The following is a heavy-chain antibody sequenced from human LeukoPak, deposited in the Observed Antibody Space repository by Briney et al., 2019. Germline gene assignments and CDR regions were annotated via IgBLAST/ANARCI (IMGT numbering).Heavy chain of an antibody. CDR3: ARKKTRGLDY. V-gene: IGHV3-48*03. CDR2: ISDSGSAI. CDR1: GFTFSTSE. J-gene: IGHJ4*02. Sequence: GGSLRLSCAVSGFTFSTSEMNWVRQAPGKGLEWIAYISDSGSAIYYADSVKGRLTISRDNAKNSLYLQMNSPRAEDTAIYYCARKKTRGLDYWGQGTLVTVSS. D-gene: IGHD3-10*01.